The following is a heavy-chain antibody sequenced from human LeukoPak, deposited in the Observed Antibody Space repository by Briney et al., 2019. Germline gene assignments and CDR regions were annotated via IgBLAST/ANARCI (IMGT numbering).Heavy chain of an antibody. CDR1: WFSLSTSGVG. V-gene: IGHV2-5*02. J-gene: IGHJ4*02. D-gene: IGHD2-2*01. Sequence: ESGPTLVNPTQTLTLTCTFSWFSLSTSGVGVGWIRQPPGKALEWLALIYWDDDKRYSPSLKSRLTITKDTSKNQVVLTMTNMDPVDTATYYCAHSGAYCSSTSCPPLLDYWGQGTLVTVSS. CDR2: IYWDDDK. CDR3: AHSGAYCSSTSCPPLLDY.